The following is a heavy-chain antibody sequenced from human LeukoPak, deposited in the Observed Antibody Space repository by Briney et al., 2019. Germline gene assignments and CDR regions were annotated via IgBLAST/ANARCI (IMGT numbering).Heavy chain of an antibody. D-gene: IGHD3-22*01. V-gene: IGHV3-21*01. CDR2: ISSSSSYI. Sequence: PGGSLRLSCAASGFTFRTSGMNWVRQAPGKGLEWVSSISSSSSYIYYADSVKGRFTISRDNAKNSLYLQMNSLRAEDTAVYYCARGPSTGYDSSGYSPVYYYYYMDVWGKGTTVTISS. J-gene: IGHJ6*03. CDR1: GFTFRTSG. CDR3: ARGPSTGYDSSGYSPVYYYYYMDV.